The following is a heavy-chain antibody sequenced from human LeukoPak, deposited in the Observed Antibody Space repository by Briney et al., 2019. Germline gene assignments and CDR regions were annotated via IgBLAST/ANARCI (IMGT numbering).Heavy chain of an antibody. CDR3: ARVTSSNSYYRSLGH. D-gene: IGHD3-22*01. CDR1: GYTFTSSN. Sequence: GASVKVSCKAFGYTFTSSNINWVRQATGQGLEWMGWTNSSSGNTGYAQKFQGRVTMTRTTSISTAYMELSSLISEDTAVYYCARVTSSNSYYRSLGHCGQGTLVTVSS. J-gene: IGHJ4*02. CDR2: TNSSSGNT. V-gene: IGHV1-8*01.